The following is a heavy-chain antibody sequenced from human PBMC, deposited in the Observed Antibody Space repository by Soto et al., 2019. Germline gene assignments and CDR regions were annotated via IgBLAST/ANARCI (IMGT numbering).Heavy chain of an antibody. D-gene: IGHD3-10*01. J-gene: IGHJ6*03. CDR3: ARDLGSRMGSPLSRPSYYYYYMDV. V-gene: IGHV3-11*01. Sequence: GGSLRLSCAASGFTFSDYYMSWIRQAPGKGLEWVSYISSSGSTIYYADSVKGRFTISRDNAKNSLYLQMNSLGAEDTAVYYCARDLGSRMGSPLSRPSYYYYYMDVWGKGTTVTVSS. CDR2: ISSSGSTI. CDR1: GFTFSDYY.